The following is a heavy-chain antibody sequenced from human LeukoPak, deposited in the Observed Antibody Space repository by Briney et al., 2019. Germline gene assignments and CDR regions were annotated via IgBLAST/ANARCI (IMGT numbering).Heavy chain of an antibody. CDR3: ARGDGYSSAIDY. D-gene: IGHD5-24*01. CDR1: GGSVSSASYY. V-gene: IGHV4-61*01. Sequence: PSETLSLTCTVSGGSVSSASYYWSWIRQPPGKGLEWIGYIYYNGSTNYNPSLKSRVTISVDTSKNQFSLKLSSVTAADTAVYYCARGDGYSSAIDYWGQGTLVTVSS. CDR2: IYYNGST. J-gene: IGHJ4*02.